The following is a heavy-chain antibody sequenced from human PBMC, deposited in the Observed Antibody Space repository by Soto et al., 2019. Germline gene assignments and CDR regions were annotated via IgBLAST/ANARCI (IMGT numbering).Heavy chain of an antibody. CDR2: ISYDGSNK. Sequence: PXGSLELSCAASGFSFSSSGMHWVRQAPGKGLEWVAVISYDGSNKYYADSVKGRFTISRDNSKNTLYLQMNSLRAEDTAVYYCAKEQYYYDSSGYSDDWGQGTLVTVSS. CDR1: GFSFSSSG. D-gene: IGHD3-22*01. J-gene: IGHJ4*02. CDR3: AKEQYYYDSSGYSDD. V-gene: IGHV3-30*18.